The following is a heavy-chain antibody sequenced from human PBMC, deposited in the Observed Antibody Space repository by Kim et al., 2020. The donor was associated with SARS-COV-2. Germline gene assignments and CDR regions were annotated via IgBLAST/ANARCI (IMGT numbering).Heavy chain of an antibody. CDR3: ATAVAGQNYYYYGMDV. V-gene: IGHV3-23*01. CDR2: ISGSGGST. J-gene: IGHJ6*02. D-gene: IGHD6-19*01. CDR1: GFTFSSYA. Sequence: GGSLRLSCAASGFTFSSYAMCWVRQAPGKGLEWVSAISGSGGSTYYADSVKGRFTISRDNSKNTLYLQMNSLRAEDTAVYYCATAVAGQNYYYYGMDVWGQGTTVTVSS.